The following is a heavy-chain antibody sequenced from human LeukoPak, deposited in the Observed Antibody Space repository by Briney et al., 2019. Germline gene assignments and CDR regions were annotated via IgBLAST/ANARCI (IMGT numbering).Heavy chain of an antibody. CDR3: ARGEQTHYFYYYYMDV. J-gene: IGHJ6*03. CDR2: SGSSSTI. D-gene: IGHD1/OR15-1a*01. CDR1: GFTFSRYS. Sequence: PGGSLRLSCAASGFTFSRYSMNWVRQAPGKGLEWVSGSSSTIYYADSVKGRFTISRDNAKNSLYLQMNSLRDEDTAVYYCARGEQTHYFYYYYMDVWGKGTTVTVSS. V-gene: IGHV3-48*02.